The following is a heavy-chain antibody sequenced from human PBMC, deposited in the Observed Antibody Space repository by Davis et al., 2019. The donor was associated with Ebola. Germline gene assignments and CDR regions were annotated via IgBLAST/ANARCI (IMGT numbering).Heavy chain of an antibody. D-gene: IGHD6-13*01. V-gene: IGHV3-23*01. CDR3: AKDFSLGSSFYWYFDL. CDR2: ISDSGGST. CDR1: GFTFSNYG. Sequence: GESLKISCGGSGFTFSNYGMNWVRQAPGKGLEWVSGISDSGGSTHYADSVKGRFTISRDNAKNSLYLQMNSLRAEDTALYYCAKDFSLGSSFYWYFDLWGRGTLVTVSS. J-gene: IGHJ2*01.